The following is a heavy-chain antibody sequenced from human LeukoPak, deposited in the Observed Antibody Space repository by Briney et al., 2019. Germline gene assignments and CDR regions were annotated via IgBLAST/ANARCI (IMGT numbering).Heavy chain of an antibody. J-gene: IGHJ4*02. D-gene: IGHD3-10*01. V-gene: IGHV3-23*01. CDR2: ITASGDRT. Sequence: GGSLRLSCAASGFTFSDYVMIWVRQAPGKGLEVVSGITASGDRTFYGDSVRGRFTMSRDTSKNPVYLQMNSLRVDDTAVYYCARDSGERGSGSYLIAYWGQGTLVTVSS. CDR3: ARDSGERGSGSYLIAY. CDR1: GFTFSDYV.